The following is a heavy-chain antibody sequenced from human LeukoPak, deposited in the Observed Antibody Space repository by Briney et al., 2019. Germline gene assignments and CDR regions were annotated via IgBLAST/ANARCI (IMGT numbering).Heavy chain of an antibody. J-gene: IGHJ4*02. CDR3: ARHGNVLVLPGPKGFDY. D-gene: IGHD2-2*01. CDR1: GDSFSSSNYF. CDR2: IYYSGNS. V-gene: IGHV4-39*01. Sequence: SVTLSLTCTVSGDSFSSSNYFWVWIRQPPGKGLEWIGSIYYSGNSYYNPSLKSRVTISVDTSKNHFSLKLRSVMAADTAVYYCARHGNVLVLPGPKGFDYWGQGTQVTVSS.